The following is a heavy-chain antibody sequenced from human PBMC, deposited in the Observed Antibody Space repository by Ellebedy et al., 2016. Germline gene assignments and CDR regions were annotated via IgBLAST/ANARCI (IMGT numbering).Heavy chain of an antibody. Sequence: SETLSLXXGVSGGSFSGYYWSWIRQPPGKGLEWIGYIYYSGSTNYNPSLKSRVTISVDTSKNQFSLKLSSVTAADTAVYYCARGNILTGFYYYYYGMDVWGQGTTVTVSS. CDR3: ARGNILTGFYYYYYGMDV. J-gene: IGHJ6*02. CDR1: GGSFSGYY. V-gene: IGHV4-59*01. D-gene: IGHD3-9*01. CDR2: IYYSGST.